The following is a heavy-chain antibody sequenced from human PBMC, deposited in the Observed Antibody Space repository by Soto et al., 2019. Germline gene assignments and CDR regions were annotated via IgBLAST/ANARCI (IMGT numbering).Heavy chain of an antibody. V-gene: IGHV3-15*01. Sequence: GGSLRLYCAASVFTFSNDWMSWVRQAPGKGLEWVGRIKSKTDGGTTDYAAPAKGRFTISRDDSKNTLYLQMNSLKTDDTAVYYCTTDPYPYYDTVGSSQVLDYWGQGTLVTVSS. CDR1: VFTFSNDW. J-gene: IGHJ4*02. CDR3: TTDPYPYYDTVGSSQVLDY. CDR2: IKSKTDGGTT. D-gene: IGHD3-9*01.